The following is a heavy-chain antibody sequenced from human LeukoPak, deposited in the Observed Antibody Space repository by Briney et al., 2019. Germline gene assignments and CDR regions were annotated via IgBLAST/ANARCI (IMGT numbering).Heavy chain of an antibody. CDR1: GFTLSSYS. D-gene: IGHD4-17*01. CDR2: ISSSSSYI. V-gene: IGHV3-21*01. CDR3: ATEMTTVTLEDY. Sequence: SGGSLRLSCAASGFTLSSYSMNWVRQAPGKGLEWVSSISSSSSYIYYADSVKGRFTISRDNAKNSLYLQMNSLRAEDTAVYYCATEMTTVTLEDYWGQGTLVTVSS. J-gene: IGHJ4*02.